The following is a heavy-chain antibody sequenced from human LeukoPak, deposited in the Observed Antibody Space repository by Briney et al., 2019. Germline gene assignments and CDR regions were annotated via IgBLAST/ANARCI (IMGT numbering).Heavy chain of an antibody. D-gene: IGHD3-22*01. CDR2: TYYRSKWYN. CDR3: ARGQYYYESSAYYYFDY. CDR1: GDSVSSNSAA. V-gene: IGHV6-1*01. Sequence: SQTLSLTCAISGDSVSSNSAAWNWIRQSPSRGLEWLGRTYYRSKWYNDYAVSVKSRVTINPDTSKNQFSLQLNPVTPEDTAVYYCARGQYYYESSAYYYFDYWGQGTLVTVSS. J-gene: IGHJ4*02.